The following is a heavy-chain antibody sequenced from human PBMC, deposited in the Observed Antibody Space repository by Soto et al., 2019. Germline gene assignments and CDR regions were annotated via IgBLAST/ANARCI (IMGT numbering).Heavy chain of an antibody. CDR1: GGSISSYY. Sequence: TSETLSLTCTVSGGSISSYYWSWIRQPPGKGLEWIGYIYYSGCTNYNPSLKSRVTISVDTSKNQFSLKLSSVTAADTAVYYCARVFEYSSSSGGYYGMDVWGQGTTGTVSS. V-gene: IGHV4-59*01. CDR3: ARVFEYSSSSGGYYGMDV. CDR2: IYYSGCT. D-gene: IGHD6-6*01. J-gene: IGHJ6*02.